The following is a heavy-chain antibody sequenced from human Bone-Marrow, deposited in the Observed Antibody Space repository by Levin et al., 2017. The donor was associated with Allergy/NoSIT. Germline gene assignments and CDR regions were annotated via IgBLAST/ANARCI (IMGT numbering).Heavy chain of an antibody. CDR2: IYHSGSA. CDR1: GGSVSSGGYS. V-gene: IGHV4-30-2*01. D-gene: IGHD1-14*01. Sequence: SETLSLACSVSGGSVSSGGYSWNWIRQPPGKDLEWIGYIYHSGSAFYNPSLESRVTISIDTSANQFSLNLRSLTAADTAIYYCARDDGDHAFDDWGQGTLVTVSS. J-gene: IGHJ4*02. CDR3: ARDDGDHAFDD.